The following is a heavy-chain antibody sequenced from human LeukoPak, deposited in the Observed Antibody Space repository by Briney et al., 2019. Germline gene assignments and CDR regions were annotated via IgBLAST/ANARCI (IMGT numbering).Heavy chain of an antibody. CDR1: GGSISNYY. V-gene: IGHV4-4*07. J-gene: IGHJ4*02. D-gene: IGHD6-13*01. Sequence: SETLSLTCTVSGGSISNYYWSWIRQPAGKGLEWIGRIYTSGSTNYSPSLKSRVTLSVDTSRNRFSLRLSSVTAADTAVYYCARDGRGYASSWYFDLWGQGTLVTVSS. CDR2: IYTSGST. CDR3: ARDGRGYASSWYFDL.